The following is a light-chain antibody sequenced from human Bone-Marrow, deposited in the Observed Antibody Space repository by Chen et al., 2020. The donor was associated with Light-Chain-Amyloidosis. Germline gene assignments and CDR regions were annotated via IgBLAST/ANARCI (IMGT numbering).Light chain of an antibody. CDR1: SGSIATNS. J-gene: IGLJ3*02. CDR2: EDD. Sequence: NFMLTQPHSVSESPGKTVIISCTRSSGSIATNSVQWYQQRPGSSPTTVIYEDDQRPSGVPDRFSGSIDRSYNAASLTISGRKTEDEADYYCQSYEGSSQGVFGGGTKLTVL. CDR3: QSYEGSSQGV. V-gene: IGLV6-57*01.